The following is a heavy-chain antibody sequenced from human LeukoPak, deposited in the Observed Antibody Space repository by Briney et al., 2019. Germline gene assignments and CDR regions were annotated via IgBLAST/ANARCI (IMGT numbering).Heavy chain of an antibody. CDR2: IGTAGDT. CDR1: GFTFSRYD. CDR3: ASYHDILTGYYNGLDY. Sequence: GGSLRLSCAASGFTFSRYDMHWVRQSTGKGLEWVSGIGTAGDTFYLGSVKGRFTISRDNYRDTLVLQMNSLRDEDTAVYYCASYHDILTGYYNGLDYWGQGALVTVSS. D-gene: IGHD3-9*01. J-gene: IGHJ4*02. V-gene: IGHV3-13*01.